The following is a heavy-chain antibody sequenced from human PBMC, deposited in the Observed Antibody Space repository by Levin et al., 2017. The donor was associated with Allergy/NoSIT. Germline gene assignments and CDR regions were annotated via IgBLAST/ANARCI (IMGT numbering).Heavy chain of an antibody. CDR2: IYYSGST. CDR3: ARDGSNDSSGYGGDWFDP. CDR1: GGSISSYY. Sequence: SQTLSLTCTVSGGSISSYYWSWIRQPPGKGLEWIGYIYYSGSTNYNPSLKSRVTISVDTSKNQFSLKLSSVTAADTAVYYCARDGSNDSSGYGGDWFDPWGQGTLVTVSS. J-gene: IGHJ5*02. V-gene: IGHV4-59*01. D-gene: IGHD3-22*01.